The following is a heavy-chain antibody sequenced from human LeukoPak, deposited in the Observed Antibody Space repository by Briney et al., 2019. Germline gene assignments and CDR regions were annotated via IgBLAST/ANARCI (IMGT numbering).Heavy chain of an antibody. J-gene: IGHJ6*02. D-gene: IGHD2-15*01. V-gene: IGHV4-31*03. CDR3: ARDPGYCSGGSCYNGYGMDV. CDR2: IYYSGST. CDR1: GGSISSGGYY. Sequence: SETLSLTCTVSGGSISSGGYYWIWIRQHPGKGLEWIGYIYYSGSTYYNPSLKSRVTISVDTSKNQFSLKLSSVTAADTAVYYCARDPGYCSGGSCYNGYGMDVWGQGTTVTVSS.